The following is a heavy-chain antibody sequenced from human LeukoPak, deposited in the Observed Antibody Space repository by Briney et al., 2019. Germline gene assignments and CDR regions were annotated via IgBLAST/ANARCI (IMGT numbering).Heavy chain of an antibody. D-gene: IGHD7-27*01. J-gene: IGHJ5*02. CDR2: IYTSGST. CDR3: ARDREAVANWGYDWFDP. Sequence: SETLSLTCTVSGGSISSYYWSWIRQPAGKGLEWIGRIYTSGSTNYNPSLKSRVAMSVDTSKNQFSLKLSSVTAADTAVYYCARDREAVANWGYDWFDPWGQGTLVTVSS. V-gene: IGHV4-4*07. CDR1: GGSISSYY.